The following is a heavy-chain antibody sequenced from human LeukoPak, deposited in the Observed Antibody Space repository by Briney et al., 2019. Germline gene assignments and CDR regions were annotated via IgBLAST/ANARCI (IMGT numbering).Heavy chain of an antibody. Sequence: PGGSLRLSCAASGFAFSNSAMSWVRQAPGKGLEWVSTLSGSGITTYYADSVKGRFTIPRDNSKNTLYLQMNSLRAEDKAVYYCAKGIYSSGWSYFDYWGHGTLVTVSS. D-gene: IGHD6-19*01. CDR1: GFAFSNSA. CDR3: AKGIYSSGWSYFDY. V-gene: IGHV3-23*01. J-gene: IGHJ4*01. CDR2: LSGSGITT.